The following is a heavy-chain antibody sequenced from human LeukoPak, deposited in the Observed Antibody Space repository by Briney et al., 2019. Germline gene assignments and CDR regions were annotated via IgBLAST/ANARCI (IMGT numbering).Heavy chain of an antibody. CDR1: GGSIRSYF. CDR2: IYYSGST. CDR3: ARGPIYDGDLILHGMDV. V-gene: IGHV4-59*01. Sequence: PSETLSLTCTVSGGSIRSYFWSWIRQPPGKGLEWIGYIYYSGSTNYNPSLKSRVTISVDTSKNQFSLKLSSVTAADTAVYYCARGPIYDGDLILHGMDVWGQGTTVTVSS. J-gene: IGHJ6*02. D-gene: IGHD4-17*01.